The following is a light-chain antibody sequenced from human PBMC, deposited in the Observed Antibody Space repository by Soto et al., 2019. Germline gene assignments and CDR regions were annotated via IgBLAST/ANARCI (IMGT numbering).Light chain of an antibody. J-gene: IGKJ2*01. CDR1: QSIRSY. CDR3: QHYNNWPPDYT. Sequence: VMTQSPATLSVSPGETATLSCRASQSIRSYLAWYQQKPGQAPRLLIYGASMRATGVPTRFSGSGSGTEFTLTISSLQSEDFAVYYCQHYNNWPPDYTFGQGT. V-gene: IGKV3-15*01. CDR2: GAS.